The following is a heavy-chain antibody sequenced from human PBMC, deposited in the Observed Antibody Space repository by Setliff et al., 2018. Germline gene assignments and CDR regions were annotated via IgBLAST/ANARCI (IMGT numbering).Heavy chain of an antibody. CDR2: IIPILGIA. V-gene: IGHV1-69*02. CDR1: GGPLNSYS. J-gene: IGHJ4*02. Sequence: GASVKVSCKASGGPLNSYSFSWVRQAPGQGLEWMGRIIPILGIANYAQKFQGRVTITADKSTSTAYMELSSLRSEDTAVYYCARATRNNFDYWGQGTLVTVSS. CDR3: ARATRNNFDY.